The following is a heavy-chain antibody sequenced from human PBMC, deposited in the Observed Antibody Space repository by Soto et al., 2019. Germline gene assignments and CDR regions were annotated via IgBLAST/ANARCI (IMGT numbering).Heavy chain of an antibody. Sequence: EVQLLESGGGLVQPGGSLTLSCAASGFAFSTYAMTWVRQAPGRGLEWVSSISDSGGSTFYADSVKGRFTVSRGNSENTLYLQMNSLRAEDTALYYCAKELSYNSGRPFDYWGQGTLVTVSS. V-gene: IGHV3-23*01. CDR3: AKELSYNSGRPFDY. CDR2: ISDSGGST. J-gene: IGHJ4*02. CDR1: GFAFSTYA. D-gene: IGHD3-10*01.